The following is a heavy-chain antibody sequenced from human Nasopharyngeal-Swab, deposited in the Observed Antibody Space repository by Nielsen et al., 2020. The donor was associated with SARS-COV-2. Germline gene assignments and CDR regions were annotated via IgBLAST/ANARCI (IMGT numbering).Heavy chain of an antibody. J-gene: IGHJ4*02. D-gene: IGHD3-22*01. CDR1: GGSISSSSYY. CDR3: ARHYYDSSGYYSGPIYYFDY. V-gene: IGHV4-39*01. Sequence: SETLSLTCTVSGGSISSSSYYWGWIRQPPGRVLEWIGSIYYSGSTYYNPSLKSRVTISVDTSKNQFSLKLSSVTAADTAVYYCARHYYDSSGYYSGPIYYFDYWGQGTLVTVSS. CDR2: IYYSGST.